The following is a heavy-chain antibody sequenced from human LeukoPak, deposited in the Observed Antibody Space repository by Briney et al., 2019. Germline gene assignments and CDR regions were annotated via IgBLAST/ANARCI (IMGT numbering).Heavy chain of an antibody. Sequence: WETQSLLCAVYGESFSGYYWSWVRQPPGKGLEWIGEIKHSGSTNYNPALMSRGTISVDTSKNQFSLKLSSVTAADASVYYCARGRRDYYGSGSYAFDYWGQGTLVTVSS. J-gene: IGHJ4*02. CDR3: ARGRRDYYGSGSYAFDY. D-gene: IGHD3-10*01. V-gene: IGHV4-34*01. CDR2: IKHSGST. CDR1: GESFSGYY.